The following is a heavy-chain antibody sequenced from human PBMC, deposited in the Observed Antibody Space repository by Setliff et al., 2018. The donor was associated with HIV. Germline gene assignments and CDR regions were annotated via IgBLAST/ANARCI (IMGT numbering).Heavy chain of an antibody. CDR1: GYTFSDYY. CDR3: ARDRASYGGYTYGNYYMDV. J-gene: IGHJ6*03. CDR2: ISPNRGAT. Sequence: ASVKVSCKASGYTFSDYYIHWVRQAPGQGLEWMGWISPNRGATNFAQKFLGRVTMTRDTSISTAYMELTRLRSDDTAMYYCARDRASYGGYTYGNYYMDVWGKGTTVTV. V-gene: IGHV1-2*02. D-gene: IGHD5-18*01.